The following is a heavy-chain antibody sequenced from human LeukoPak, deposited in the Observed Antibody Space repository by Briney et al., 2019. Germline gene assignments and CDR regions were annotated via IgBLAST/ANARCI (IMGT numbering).Heavy chain of an antibody. J-gene: IGHJ3*02. CDR1: GGSFSGYY. Sequence: SETLSLTCAVYGGSFSGYYWSWIRQPPGKGLEWIGEINHSGSTNYNPSLKSRVTISVDTSKNQFSLKLSSVTAADTAVYYCARHGLVAARHAFDIWGQGTMVTVSS. D-gene: IGHD6-6*01. CDR3: ARHGLVAARHAFDI. V-gene: IGHV4-34*01. CDR2: INHSGST.